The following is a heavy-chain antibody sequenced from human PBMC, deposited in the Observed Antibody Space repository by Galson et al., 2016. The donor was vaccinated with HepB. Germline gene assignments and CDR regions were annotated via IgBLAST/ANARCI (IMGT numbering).Heavy chain of an antibody. J-gene: IGHJ4*02. CDR3: ARVELGVRGYYFDY. CDR1: GGSVTSGFYY. Sequence: ETLSLTCTVSGGSVTSGFYYWSWIRQPPGKGLEWIGFIYDSGSTTYNPSLESRVTISVDTSMNQFSLTLRSVTAADTAVYYCARVELGVRGYYFDYWGQGTLVTVSS. V-gene: IGHV4-61*01. CDR2: IYDSGST. D-gene: IGHD2-8*01.